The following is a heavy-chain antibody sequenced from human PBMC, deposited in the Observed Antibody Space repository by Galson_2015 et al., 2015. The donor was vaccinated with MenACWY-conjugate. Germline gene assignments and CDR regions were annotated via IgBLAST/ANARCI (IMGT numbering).Heavy chain of an antibody. Sequence: SLRLSCAASGSTSSNDAMSWVRQAPGKGLEGVSGISGSGGTTYYADSVKGRFTISRDNSKNTMYLQMNSLRAEDTALYYCASPGNSGGYYFDSWGQGTLVTVSS. V-gene: IGHV3-23*01. CDR1: GSTSSNDA. J-gene: IGHJ4*02. CDR2: ISGSGGTT. D-gene: IGHD1-7*01. CDR3: ASPGNSGGYYFDS.